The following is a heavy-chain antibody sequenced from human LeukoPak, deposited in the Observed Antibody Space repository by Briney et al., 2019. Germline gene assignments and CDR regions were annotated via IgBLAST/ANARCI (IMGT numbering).Heavy chain of an antibody. CDR2: ISGSGGST. D-gene: IGHD2-15*01. CDR3: AKGTIMVVAATV. CDR1: GFTFSSYA. V-gene: IGHV3-23*01. Sequence: GGSLRLSCAASGFTFSSYAMSWVRQAPGKGLEWVSAISGSGGSTYYADSVKGRFTISRDNSKNTLYLQTNSLRAEDTAVYYCAKGTIMVVAATVWGQGTLVTVSS. J-gene: IGHJ4*02.